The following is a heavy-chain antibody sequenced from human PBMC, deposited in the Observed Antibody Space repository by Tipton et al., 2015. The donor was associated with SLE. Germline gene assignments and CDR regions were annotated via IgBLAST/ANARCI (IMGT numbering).Heavy chain of an antibody. Sequence: TLSLTCTVSGGSISSSSYYWGWIRQPPGKGLEWIGSIYCSGSTYYNPSLKSRVTISVDTSKNQFSLKLSSVTAADTAVYYCARVTYYDFWSGYSDLFDYWGQGTLVTVSS. D-gene: IGHD3-3*01. CDR2: IYCSGST. J-gene: IGHJ4*02. V-gene: IGHV4-39*01. CDR3: ARVTYYDFWSGYSDLFDY. CDR1: GGSISSSSYY.